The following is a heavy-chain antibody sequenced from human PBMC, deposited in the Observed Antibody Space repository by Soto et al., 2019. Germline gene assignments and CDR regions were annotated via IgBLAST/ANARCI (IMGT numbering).Heavy chain of an antibody. D-gene: IGHD2-15*01. V-gene: IGHV4-4*02. CDR1: GGSISTDYW. Sequence: SETLSLTCAVSGGSISTDYWWSWVRQPPGKGLEWIGEVHHSGTTNYIQSLKSRVTMSVDTSKNQFSLKLSSVTAADTAVYYCARVGCSGGSCYHYFDYWGQGTLVTVSS. J-gene: IGHJ4*02. CDR2: VHHSGTT. CDR3: ARVGCSGGSCYHYFDY.